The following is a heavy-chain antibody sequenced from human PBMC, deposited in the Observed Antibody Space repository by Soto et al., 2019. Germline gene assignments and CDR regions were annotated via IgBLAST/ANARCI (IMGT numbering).Heavy chain of an antibody. CDR1: GGTFSSYA. CDR2: IIPIFGTA. D-gene: IGHD5-12*01. J-gene: IGHJ6*02. V-gene: IGHV1-69*06. CDR3: ARARSGYAGDYYYYGMDV. Sequence: SVKVSCKASGGTFSSYAISWVRQAPGQGLEWMGGIIPIFGTANYAQKFQGRVTITADKSTSTAYMELSSLRSGDTAVYYCARARSGYAGDYYYYGMDVWGQGTTVTVSS.